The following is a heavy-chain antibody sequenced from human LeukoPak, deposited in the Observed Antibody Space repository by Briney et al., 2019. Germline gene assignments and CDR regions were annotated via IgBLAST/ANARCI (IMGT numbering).Heavy chain of an antibody. V-gene: IGHV3-48*04. CDR2: ISSSGSNI. J-gene: IGHJ4*02. Sequence: PGGSLRLSCAASGFTFSADSMNWVRQAPGKGLEWVSYISSSGSNIDYADSVKGRFTISRDNAKSSLSLQMNSLRAEDTALYYCARGLRYFDWLPGYWGQGTLVTVSS. D-gene: IGHD3-9*01. CDR3: ARGLRYFDWLPGY. CDR1: GFTFSADS.